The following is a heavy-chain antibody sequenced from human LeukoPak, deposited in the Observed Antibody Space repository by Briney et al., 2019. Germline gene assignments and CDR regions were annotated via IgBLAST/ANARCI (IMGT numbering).Heavy chain of an antibody. Sequence: ASVKVSCKASGYTFTSYGISWVRQAPGQGLEWMGWISAYNGNTNYAQKLQGRVTMTAGTSTSTAYMELRSLRSDDTAVYYCARGPCSSTSCHVSYYYYMDVWGKGTTVTVSS. J-gene: IGHJ6*03. D-gene: IGHD2-2*01. CDR2: ISAYNGNT. CDR3: ARGPCSSTSCHVSYYYYMDV. V-gene: IGHV1-18*01. CDR1: GYTFTSYG.